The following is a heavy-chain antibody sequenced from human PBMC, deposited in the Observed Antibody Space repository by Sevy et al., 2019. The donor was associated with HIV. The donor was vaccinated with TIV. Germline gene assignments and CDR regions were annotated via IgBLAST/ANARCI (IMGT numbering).Heavy chain of an antibody. CDR1: GGSISSGDYY. Sequence: SETLSLTCTVSGGSISSGDYYWSWIRQPPGKGLEWIGYIYYSGSTYYNPSPKSRVTISVDTSKNQFSLKLSSVTAADTAVDYCARVGMGYDSCGYPISENFDYWGQGTLVTVSS. V-gene: IGHV4-30-4*01. J-gene: IGHJ4*02. D-gene: IGHD3-22*01. CDR2: IYYSGST. CDR3: ARVGMGYDSCGYPISENFDY.